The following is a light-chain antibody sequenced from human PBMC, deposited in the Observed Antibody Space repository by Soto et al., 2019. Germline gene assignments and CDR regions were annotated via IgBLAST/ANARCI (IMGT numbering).Light chain of an antibody. J-gene: IGKJ1*01. CDR1: QSVSSTY. Sequence: EIVLTQSPGTLSLSPGERATLSCRASQSVSSTYLAWYQQKPGQAPRLLIYDASTRAAGIPDRFSGSGSGTDFTLTISRLEAEDFAVYYCHQYDSSPWTCGQGAKVEIK. CDR2: DAS. V-gene: IGKV3-20*01. CDR3: HQYDSSPWT.